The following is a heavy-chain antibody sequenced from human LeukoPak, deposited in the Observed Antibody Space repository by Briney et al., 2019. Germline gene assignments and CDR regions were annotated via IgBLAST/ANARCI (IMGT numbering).Heavy chain of an antibody. CDR3: AGGGGYSSSSLWFDP. D-gene: IGHD6-6*01. CDR1: GGSISSYY. CDR2: TYYSGST. Sequence: PSETLSLTCTVSGGSISSYYWSWIRQPPGKGLEWIGYTYYSGSTNYNPSLKSRVTISVDTSKNQFSLKLSSVTAADTAVYYGAGGGGYSSSSLWFDPWGQGTLVTVSS. V-gene: IGHV4-59*01. J-gene: IGHJ5*02.